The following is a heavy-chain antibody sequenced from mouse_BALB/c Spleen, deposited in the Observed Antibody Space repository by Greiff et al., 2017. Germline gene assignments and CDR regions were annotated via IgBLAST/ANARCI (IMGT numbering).Heavy chain of an antibody. Sequence: EVNVVESGGGLVKPGGSLKLSCAASGFTFSDYYMYWVRQTPEKRLEWVATISDGGSYTYYPDSVKGRFTISRDNAKNNLYLQMSSLKSEDTAMYYCARGGLRYYAMDYWGQGTSVTVSS. CDR3: ARGGLRYYAMDY. V-gene: IGHV5-4*02. CDR1: GFTFSDYY. CDR2: ISDGGSYT. D-gene: IGHD2-4*01. J-gene: IGHJ4*01.